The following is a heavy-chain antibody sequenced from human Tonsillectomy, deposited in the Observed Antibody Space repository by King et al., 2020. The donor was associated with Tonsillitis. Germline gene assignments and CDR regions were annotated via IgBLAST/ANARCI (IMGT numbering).Heavy chain of an antibody. CDR1: GFSFSSFA. Sequence: VQLVESGGGVVRPGRSLRLSCVASGFSFSSFAIHWVRQAPGKGLEWVAVISSDGRNKYYGDSVKGRFTISRDNSKNTLYMQMNSLRAEDTAVYFCARDPERGYHFDYWGQGTVVTVSS. CDR2: ISSDGRNK. J-gene: IGHJ4*02. D-gene: IGHD5-18*01. V-gene: IGHV3-33*05. CDR3: ARDPERGYHFDY.